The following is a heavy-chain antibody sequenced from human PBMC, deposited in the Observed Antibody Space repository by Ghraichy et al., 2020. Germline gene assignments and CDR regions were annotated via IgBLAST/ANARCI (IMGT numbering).Heavy chain of an antibody. CDR3: ARAYSYGLFDY. CDR1: GGSISSYY. J-gene: IGHJ4*02. Sequence: SETLSLTCTVSGGSISSYYWSWIRQPPGKGLEWIGYIYYSGSTNYNPSLKSRVTISVDTSKNQFSLKLSSVTAADTAVYYCARAYSYGLFDYWGQGTLFTVSS. D-gene: IGHD5-18*01. CDR2: IYYSGST. V-gene: IGHV4-59*01.